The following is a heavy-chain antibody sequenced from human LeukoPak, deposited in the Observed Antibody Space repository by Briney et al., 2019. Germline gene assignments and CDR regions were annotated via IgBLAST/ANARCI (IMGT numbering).Heavy chain of an antibody. J-gene: IGHJ5*02. CDR3: ARDQRASGWCVWFDP. Sequence: SETQSLPCAVSGYSISSAYYWGWIRQPPGKGLEWIGSIYHSGNTYYNPSLKSRVTISIDKSKNQFSLKVTSVTAADTAVYYCARDQRASGWCVWFDPWGQGTLVTVSS. CDR2: IYHSGNT. D-gene: IGHD6-19*01. V-gene: IGHV4-38-2*02. CDR1: GYSISSAYY.